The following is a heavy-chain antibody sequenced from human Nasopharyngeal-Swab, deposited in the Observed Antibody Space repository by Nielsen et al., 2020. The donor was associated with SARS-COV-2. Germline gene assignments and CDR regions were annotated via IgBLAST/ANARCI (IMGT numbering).Heavy chain of an antibody. J-gene: IGHJ4*02. CDR2: INPNSGST. V-gene: IGHV1-2*06. CDR3: ARVSYSNYDY. CDR1: GYTFTDYY. Sequence: ASVKVSCKASGYTFTDYYMHWVRQAPGQGLEWMGRINPNSGSTNYAQKFQGRVTMTRDTSISTVYMELSRLRSDDTAVYYCARVSYSNYDYWGQGTLVTVSS. D-gene: IGHD4-11*01.